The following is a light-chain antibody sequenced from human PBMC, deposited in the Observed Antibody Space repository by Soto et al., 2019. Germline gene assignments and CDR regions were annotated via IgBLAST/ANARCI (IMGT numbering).Light chain of an antibody. CDR2: DAS. V-gene: IGKV3-20*01. Sequence: EIVLTQSPGTLSLSPGERATLSCRASQTITNNYLAWYQQKPGQAPRLLIYDASYRATGIPDRFSGSGSGSEFTLTISRLEPEDFALYFCQQCAHSPRTFGQGTRVEIK. J-gene: IGKJ1*01. CDR1: QTITNNY. CDR3: QQCAHSPRT.